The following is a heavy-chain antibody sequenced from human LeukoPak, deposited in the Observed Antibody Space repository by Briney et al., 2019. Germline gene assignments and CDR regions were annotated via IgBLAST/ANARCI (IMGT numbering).Heavy chain of an antibody. CDR3: ARGQSRGSSGWHDDY. Sequence: GGSLRLSCAASGFTFSSYSMNWVRQAPGKGLEWVSSISSSSSYIYYADSVKGRFTISRDNAKNSLYLQMNSLGAEDTAVYYCARGQSRGSSGWHDDYWGQGTLVTVSS. CDR1: GFTFSSYS. J-gene: IGHJ4*02. V-gene: IGHV3-21*01. D-gene: IGHD6-19*01. CDR2: ISSSSSYI.